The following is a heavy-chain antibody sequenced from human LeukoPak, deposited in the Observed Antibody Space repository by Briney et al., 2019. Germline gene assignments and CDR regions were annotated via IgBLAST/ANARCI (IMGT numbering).Heavy chain of an antibody. J-gene: IGHJ6*03. CDR3: AKGHIAADDYYYNYMDV. CDR2: INSDGSST. D-gene: IGHD6-13*01. Sequence: GGSLRLSCAASGFTFSSYWMHWVRQAPGKGLVWVSRINSDGSSTSYADSVKGRFTISRDNSQNTLYLQMNSLRAEDTALYYCAKGHIAADDYYYNYMDVWGKGTTVTVSS. CDR1: GFTFSSYW. V-gene: IGHV3-74*01.